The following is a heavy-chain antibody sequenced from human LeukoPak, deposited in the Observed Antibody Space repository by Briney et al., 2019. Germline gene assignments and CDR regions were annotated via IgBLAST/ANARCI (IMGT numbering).Heavy chain of an antibody. V-gene: IGHV1-69*13. CDR3: ARETTLGFYGDYDY. CDR1: GGTFSSYA. Sequence: SVKVSCKASGGTFSSYAISWVRQAPGQGLEWMGGIIPIFGTADYAQKFQGRVTITADESTTTAYMELSSLTSEDTAVYYCARETTLGFYGDYDYWGQGTLVTVSS. J-gene: IGHJ4*02. CDR2: IIPIFGTA. D-gene: IGHD4-17*01.